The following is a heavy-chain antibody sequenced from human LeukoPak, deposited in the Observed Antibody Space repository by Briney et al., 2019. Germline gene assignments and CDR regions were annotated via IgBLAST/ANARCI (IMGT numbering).Heavy chain of an antibody. D-gene: IGHD3-22*01. CDR3: AVSSGGRNYYFDY. V-gene: IGHV1-24*01. CDR1: GYTLTELS. J-gene: IGHJ4*02. CDR2: FDPEDGET. Sequence: ASVTVSCKVSGYTLTELSMHWVRQAPGKGLEWMGGFDPEDGETIYAQKFQGRVTMTEDTSTDTAYMELSSLRSEDTAVYYCAVSSGGRNYYFDYGGQGTLVTVSS.